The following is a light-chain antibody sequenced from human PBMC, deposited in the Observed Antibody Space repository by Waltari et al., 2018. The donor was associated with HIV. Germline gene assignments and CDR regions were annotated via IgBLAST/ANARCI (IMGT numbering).Light chain of an antibody. CDR2: QDN. Sequence: SYEVTQPPSVAVSPGQTASITCSGSELGDNYNCWYQQKPGQSPLLVIYQDNKRPSGIPERFSASSSGHTATLTISGTLPMDEADYYCQAWGSTTSGVFGRGTKLTVL. CDR3: QAWGSTTSGV. J-gene: IGLJ3*02. V-gene: IGLV3-1*01. CDR1: ELGDNY.